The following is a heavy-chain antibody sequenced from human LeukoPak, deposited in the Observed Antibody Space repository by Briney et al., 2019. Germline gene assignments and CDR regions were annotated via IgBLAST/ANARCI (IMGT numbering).Heavy chain of an antibody. CDR1: GGSISSSSYY. CDR3: AREYSRSVVAGSRPDL. Sequence: PSETLSLTCSVSGGSISSSSYYWGWIRQSPGKGLEWIGSMYYRGTTYENSSLKSRLTQSIDTSNNQFSLKMTSVAAADTAVYFCAREYSRSVVAGSRPDLWGQGLLVTVSS. J-gene: IGHJ4*02. D-gene: IGHD2-21*01. V-gene: IGHV4-39*02. CDR2: MYYRGTT.